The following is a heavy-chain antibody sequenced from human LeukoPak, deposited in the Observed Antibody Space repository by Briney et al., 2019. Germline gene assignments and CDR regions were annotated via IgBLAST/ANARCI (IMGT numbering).Heavy chain of an antibody. D-gene: IGHD3-3*01. J-gene: IGHJ6*03. CDR1: GFTFSSYT. CDR3: AKAGRLRFLEWPRVIYYYYMDV. Sequence: GGSLRLSCAASGFTFSSYTMNWLRQAPGKGLECVSYINSRGSTISYADSVKGRFTISRDNAKNSLYLQMNSLRAEDTAVYYCAKAGRLRFLEWPRVIYYYYMDVWGKGTTVTVSS. CDR2: INSRGSTI. V-gene: IGHV3-48*01.